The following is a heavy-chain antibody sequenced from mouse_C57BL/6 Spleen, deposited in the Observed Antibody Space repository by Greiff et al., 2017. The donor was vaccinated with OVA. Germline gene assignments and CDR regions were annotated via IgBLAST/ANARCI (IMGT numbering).Heavy chain of an antibody. D-gene: IGHD1-1*01. CDR3: AANYGSDAMDY. Sequence: VQLQQSGAELVKPGASVKMSCKASGYTFTSYWITWVKQRPGQGLEWIGDIYPGSGSTNYNEKFKSKATLTVDTSSSTAYMQLSSLTSEDSAVYCCAANYGSDAMDYWGQGTSVTVSS. CDR2: IYPGSGST. J-gene: IGHJ4*01. V-gene: IGHV1-55*01. CDR1: GYTFTSYW.